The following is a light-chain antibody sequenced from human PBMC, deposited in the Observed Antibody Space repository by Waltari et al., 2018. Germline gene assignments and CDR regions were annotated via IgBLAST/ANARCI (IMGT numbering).Light chain of an antibody. J-gene: IGLJ1*01. CDR1: SSDIGVYNH. V-gene: IGLV2-14*03. CDR3: SSYTTSISYV. Sequence: QSALTQPASVSGSPGQSLPISCTGTSSDIGVYNHVSWYQQHPGKAPKLMIYDVTNRPSGVSDRFSGSKSDYTASLTISGLQAEDEADYYCSSYTTSISYVFGTGTRVTVL. CDR2: DVT.